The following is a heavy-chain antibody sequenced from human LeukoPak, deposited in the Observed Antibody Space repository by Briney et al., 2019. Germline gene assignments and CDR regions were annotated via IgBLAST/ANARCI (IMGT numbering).Heavy chain of an antibody. J-gene: IGHJ6*02. Sequence: GGSLRLSCVVSGLTFSTSSLNWVRQAPGKGLEWVSYISPTSTTIYFGDSVKGRFTISRDNSKNTLYLQMNSLRVEDTAVYYCASSYYDFWSGYYNPYYYYGMDVWGQGTTVTVSS. D-gene: IGHD3-3*01. CDR2: ISPTSTTI. CDR3: ASSYYDFWSGYYNPYYYYGMDV. V-gene: IGHV3-48*01. CDR1: GLTFSTSS.